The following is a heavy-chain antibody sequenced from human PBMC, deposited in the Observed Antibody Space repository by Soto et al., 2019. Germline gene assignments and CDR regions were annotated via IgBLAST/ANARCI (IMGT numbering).Heavy chain of an antibody. CDR1: GGTFSSYA. CDR3: ARDCSGGSCYWQYNWFDP. CDR2: IIPIFGTA. Sequence: QVQLVQSGAEVKKPGSSVKVSCKASGGTFSSYATSWVRQAPGQGLEWMGGIIPIFGTANYAQKFQGRVTITADESTSTAYMELSSLRSEDTAVYYCARDCSGGSCYWQYNWFDPWGQGTLVTVSS. D-gene: IGHD2-15*01. J-gene: IGHJ5*02. V-gene: IGHV1-69*01.